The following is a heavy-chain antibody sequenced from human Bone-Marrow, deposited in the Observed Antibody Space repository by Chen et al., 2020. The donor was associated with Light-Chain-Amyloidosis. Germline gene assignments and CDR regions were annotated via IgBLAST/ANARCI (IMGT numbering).Heavy chain of an antibody. CDR3: ARDIRQLVLYYYYGMDV. CDR1: GFTFSSYG. V-gene: IGHV3-33*01. D-gene: IGHD6-13*01. CDR2: IWYEGSNK. Sequence: QVQLVESGGGVVQPGRSLRLSCAASGFTFSSYGMHWVRQAPGKGLEWVEVIWYEGSNKYYAESVKGRFTISRDKSKNTLYLQMNSLRAEDTAVYYCARDIRQLVLYYYYGMDVWGQGTTVTVSS. J-gene: IGHJ6*02.